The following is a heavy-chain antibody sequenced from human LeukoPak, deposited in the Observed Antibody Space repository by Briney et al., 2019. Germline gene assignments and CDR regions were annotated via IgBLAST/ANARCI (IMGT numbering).Heavy chain of an antibody. CDR1: GFTFSDHY. J-gene: IGHJ4*02. CDR2: ISASGGAT. V-gene: IGHV3-23*01. Sequence: GGSLRLSCAASGFTFSDHYMDWVRQAPGKGLEWVSTISASGGATYYADSVKGRFTISRDNSRNTLYLQMNSLRAEDTAVYYCANTNDRDGDFNGDYWGQGTLVTVSA. D-gene: IGHD1-1*01. CDR3: ANTNDRDGDFNGDY.